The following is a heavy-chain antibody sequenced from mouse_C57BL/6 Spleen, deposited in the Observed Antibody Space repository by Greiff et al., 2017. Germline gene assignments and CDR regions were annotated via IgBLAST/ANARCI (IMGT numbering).Heavy chain of an antibody. CDR1: GFNIKDDY. CDR3: TTDYGSSYGY. D-gene: IGHD1-1*01. V-gene: IGHV14-4*01. J-gene: IGHJ2*01. Sequence: EVQLVESGAELVRPGASVKLSCTASGFNIKDDYMHWVKQRPEQGLEWIGWIDPENGDTEYASKFQGKATITADTSSNTAYLQLSSLTSEDTAVYYCTTDYGSSYGYWGQGTTLTVSS. CDR2: IDPENGDT.